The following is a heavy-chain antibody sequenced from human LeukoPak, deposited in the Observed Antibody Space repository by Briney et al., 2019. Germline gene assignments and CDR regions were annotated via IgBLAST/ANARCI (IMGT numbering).Heavy chain of an antibody. CDR1: GGSISGSS. D-gene: IGHD1-26*01. CDR3: ARGKEDSAMFDN. CDR2: INTSGST. Sequence: PSETLSLTCTVSGGSISGSSWSWIRQPAGKGLEWIGHINTSGSTINNPSLKSRVTLSQDTSKNQFSLNLSSVTDADTAVYYGARGKEDSAMFDNWGHGILVTVSS. J-gene: IGHJ4*01. V-gene: IGHV4-4*07.